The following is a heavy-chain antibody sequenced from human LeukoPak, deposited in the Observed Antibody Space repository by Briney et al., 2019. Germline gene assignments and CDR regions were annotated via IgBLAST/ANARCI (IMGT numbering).Heavy chain of an antibody. CDR1: GGTFSSYT. Sequence: SVKVSCKASGGTFSSYTISCVRHAPGQGLEWRGRIIPILGIANYAQKFQGRVTITADKSTSTAYMELSSLRSEDTAVYYCARARGSYLDYYMDVWGKGTTVTVSS. CDR2: IIPILGIA. J-gene: IGHJ6*03. D-gene: IGHD1-26*01. CDR3: ARARGSYLDYYMDV. V-gene: IGHV1-69*02.